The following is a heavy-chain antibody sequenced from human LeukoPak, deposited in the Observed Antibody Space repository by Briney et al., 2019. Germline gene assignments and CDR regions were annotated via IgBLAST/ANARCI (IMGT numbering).Heavy chain of an antibody. V-gene: IGHV3-64*01. Sequence: GGSLRLSCAASGFTFSSYAMHWVRQAPGKGLEYVSGISSNGGSTYYANSVKGRFTISRDESKNTLYLQMGSLRVQDMAVYYCARDLLPSRRAVPPAIGNRFDPWGQGTLVTVSS. D-gene: IGHD2-2*02. J-gene: IGHJ5*02. CDR2: ISSNGGST. CDR1: GFTFSSYA. CDR3: ARDLLPSRRAVPPAIGNRFDP.